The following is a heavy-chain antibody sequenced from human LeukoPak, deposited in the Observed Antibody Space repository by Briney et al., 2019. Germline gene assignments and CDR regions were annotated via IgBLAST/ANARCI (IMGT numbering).Heavy chain of an antibody. CDR3: AREGPVGCGYYFDY. J-gene: IGHJ4*02. CDR1: GGTFSSYA. D-gene: IGHD3-22*01. CDR2: IIPIFGTA. V-gene: IGHV1-69*13. Sequence: ASVKVSCKASGGTFSSYAISWVRQAPGQGLEWMGGIIPIFGTANYAQKFQGRVTITADESTSTAYMELSSLRSEDTAVYYCAREGPVGCGYYFDYWGQGTLVTVSS.